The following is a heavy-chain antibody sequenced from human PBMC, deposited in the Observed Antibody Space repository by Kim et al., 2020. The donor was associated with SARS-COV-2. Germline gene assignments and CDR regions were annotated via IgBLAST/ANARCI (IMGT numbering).Heavy chain of an antibody. J-gene: IGHJ5*02. CDR1: GTTFNGFD. D-gene: IGHD3-22*01. Sequence: GGSLRLSCEGTGTTFNGFDLNWVRQAPGKGLEWVASITGASVYIYYAAAVRGRFTISRDNARNTLYLQMNGLRVDDTAVYYCAREWDTYYSSGYSSFHWLGRWGQGALVTVSS. CDR3: AREWDTYYSSGYSSFHWLGR. V-gene: IGHV3-21*01. CDR2: ITGASVYI.